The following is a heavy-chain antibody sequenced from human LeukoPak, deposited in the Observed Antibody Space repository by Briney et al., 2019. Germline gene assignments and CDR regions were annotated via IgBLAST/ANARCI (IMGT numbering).Heavy chain of an antibody. Sequence: GGSLRLSCAGSGFTLSGYAMSWVRQAPGKGLEWVSSISHSGDSTFYADSVKGRFTVSRDDSKNTLYLQMNSLRAEDTAVYSCATKILIGPKNFFDPWGQGTLVTVSS. CDR1: GFTLSGYA. V-gene: IGHV3-23*01. J-gene: IGHJ5*02. CDR3: ATKILIGPKNFFDP. CDR2: ISHSGDST. D-gene: IGHD3-9*01.